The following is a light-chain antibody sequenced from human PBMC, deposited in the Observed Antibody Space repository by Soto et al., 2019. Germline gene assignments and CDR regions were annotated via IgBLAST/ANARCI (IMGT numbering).Light chain of an antibody. Sequence: DIQMTQSPSSLSASVGDRVTITCRASQGISNYLAWYQQKPGKVPKLLIYAASTLQSGVPSRFSGSGSGTDFTLTINSLKSEDSAVYYCQNYNYWPPATFGGGTKVDI. CDR2: AAS. CDR1: QGISNY. CDR3: QNYNYWPPAT. J-gene: IGKJ4*01. V-gene: IGKV1-27*01.